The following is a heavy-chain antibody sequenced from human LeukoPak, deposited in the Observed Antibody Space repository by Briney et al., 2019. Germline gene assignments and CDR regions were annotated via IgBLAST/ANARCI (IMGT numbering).Heavy chain of an antibody. CDR3: ASRNQYCGGDCFWAFDI. V-gene: IGHV3-21*01. Sequence: GGSLRLSCGASGFTFSRYSMNWVRQAPGKGLEWVSSISSSGSYIYYADSVKGRFTISRDNAKNSLYLQMNSLRAEDTAVYYCASRNQYCGGDCFWAFDIWGRGTMVTVSS. CDR2: ISSSGSYI. D-gene: IGHD2-21*02. CDR1: GFTFSRYS. J-gene: IGHJ3*02.